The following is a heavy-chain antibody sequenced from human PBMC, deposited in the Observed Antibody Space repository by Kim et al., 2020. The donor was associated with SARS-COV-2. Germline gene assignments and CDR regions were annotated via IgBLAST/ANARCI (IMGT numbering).Heavy chain of an antibody. CDR1: GGSISSSSYY. CDR3: ARQYYDILTGYYWALGYFDL. V-gene: IGHV4-39*01. D-gene: IGHD3-9*01. J-gene: IGHJ2*01. CDR2: IYYSGST. Sequence: SETLSLTCTVSGGSISSSSYYWGWIRQPPGKGLEWIGSIYYSGSTYYNPSLKSRVTISVDTSKNRFSLKLSSVTAADTAVYYCARQYYDILTGYYWALGYFDLWGRGTLVTVSS.